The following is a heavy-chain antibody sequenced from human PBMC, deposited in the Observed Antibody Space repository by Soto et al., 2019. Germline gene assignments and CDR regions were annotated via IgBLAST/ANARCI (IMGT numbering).Heavy chain of an antibody. CDR1: GGSISSYY. J-gene: IGHJ4*02. Sequence: SETLSLTCTVSGGSISSYYWSWIRQPAGKGLEWIGRIYTSGSTNYNPSLKSRVTMSVDTSKNQFSLKLSSVTAADTAVYYCARDPGHLAVRRGGHFDYWGQGTLVTVSS. CDR2: IYTSGST. CDR3: ARDPGHLAVRRGGHFDY. D-gene: IGHD3-10*01. V-gene: IGHV4-4*07.